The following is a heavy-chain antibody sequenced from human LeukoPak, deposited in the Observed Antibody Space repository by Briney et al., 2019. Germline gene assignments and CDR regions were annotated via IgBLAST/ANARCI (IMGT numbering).Heavy chain of an antibody. D-gene: IGHD3-9*01. CDR2: IIPIFGTA. J-gene: IGHJ3*02. V-gene: IGHV1-69*05. CDR1: GGTFSSYA. Sequence: SVKVSCKASGGTFSSYAISWVRQAPGQGLEWMGGIIPIFGTANYAQKSQGRVTITTDESTSTAYMELSSLRSEDTAVYYCASWLYYDILTGYYSEDASDIWGQGTMVTVSS. CDR3: ASWLYYDILTGYYSEDASDI.